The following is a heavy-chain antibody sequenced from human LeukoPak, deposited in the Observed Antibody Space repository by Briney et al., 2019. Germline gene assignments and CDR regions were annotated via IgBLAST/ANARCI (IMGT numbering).Heavy chain of an antibody. V-gene: IGHV3-53*01. D-gene: IGHD3-22*01. CDR2: LYSGGST. CDR3: ARVRDYYDSRGYYFEYFDH. J-gene: IGHJ1*01. CDR1: GFTLSRNY. Sequence: PGGSLRLSCAASGFTLSRNYMSWVRQAPGKGLEWVSVLYSGGSTNYADSVKGRFTISRDNSKNTLYLQMNSLSAEDTAVYYCARVRDYYDSRGYYFEYFDHWGQGTLVTVSS.